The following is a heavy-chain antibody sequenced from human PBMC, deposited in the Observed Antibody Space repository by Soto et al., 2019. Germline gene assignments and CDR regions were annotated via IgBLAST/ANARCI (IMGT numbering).Heavy chain of an antibody. CDR2: IIPIFATA. V-gene: IGHV1-69*13. CDR3: ARADLSGTYSNYYYGLDV. Sequence: ASVKVSCKASGGTFRSYAISWVRQAPGQGLEWMGGIIPIFATANYAQKFQGRVTITADESTSTAYMELSSLRSEDTAVYYCARADLSGTYSNYYYGLDVWGQGTTVTVSS. CDR1: GGTFRSYA. J-gene: IGHJ6*02. D-gene: IGHD1-26*01.